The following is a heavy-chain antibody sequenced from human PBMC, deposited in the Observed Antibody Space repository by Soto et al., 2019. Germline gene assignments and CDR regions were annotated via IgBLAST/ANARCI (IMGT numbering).Heavy chain of an antibody. CDR3: ARDLGFGELSQYYYYMDV. V-gene: IGHV1-69*04. Sequence: ASVKVSCKASGGTFSSYTISWVRQAPGQGLEWMGRIIPILGIANYEQKFQGRVTITADKSTSTAYMELSSLKSEDTAVYYCARDLGFGELSQYYYYMDVWGKGTTVTVSS. CDR2: IIPILGIA. D-gene: IGHD3-10*01. J-gene: IGHJ6*03. CDR1: GGTFSSYT.